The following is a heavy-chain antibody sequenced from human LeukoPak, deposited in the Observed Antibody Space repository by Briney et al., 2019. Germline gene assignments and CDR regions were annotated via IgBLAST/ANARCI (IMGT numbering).Heavy chain of an antibody. CDR2: SYHSGST. CDR1: GGSFSSGGYS. J-gene: IGHJ1*01. D-gene: IGHD6-6*01. V-gene: IGHV4-30-2*01. Sequence: SQTLSLTCAVSGGSFSSGGYSWSWIRQPPGMGPEWLGYSYHSGSTYYNPSLKSRVTISVDRSQNQFSLKLRSVSAADTAVYYCARSRSSASRGYFQHWGQGTLVTVSS. CDR3: ARSRSSASRGYFQH.